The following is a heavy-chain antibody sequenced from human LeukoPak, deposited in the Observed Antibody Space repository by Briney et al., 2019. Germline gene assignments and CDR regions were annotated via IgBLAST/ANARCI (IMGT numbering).Heavy chain of an antibody. CDR1: GFTFSSYN. CDR2: ISTSSSYI. Sequence: GGPLRLSCAASGFTFSSYNMNWVRQAPGKGLEWVSSISTSSSYIYYADSVKGRFTISRDNAKNSLYLQMNSLRVEDTALYYCARCRHSYDSSGFPHYWGQGTLVTVSS. V-gene: IGHV3-21*04. J-gene: IGHJ4*02. CDR3: ARCRHSYDSSGFPHY. D-gene: IGHD3-22*01.